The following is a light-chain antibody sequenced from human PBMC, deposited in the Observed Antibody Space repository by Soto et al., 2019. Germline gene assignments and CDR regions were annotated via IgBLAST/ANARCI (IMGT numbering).Light chain of an antibody. CDR3: QQRSNWRIT. J-gene: IGKJ5*01. CDR2: DTS. CDR1: QSVSDNQ. Sequence: IVLTESTGTLSLSRFRRDSLSYRPSQSVSDNQLAWYQQKPGQAPRLLISDTSNRATGIPARFSGSGSGTDFTLTISSLGPEDFAVYYCQQRSNWRITFGQGTQLEIK. V-gene: IGKV3D-20*02.